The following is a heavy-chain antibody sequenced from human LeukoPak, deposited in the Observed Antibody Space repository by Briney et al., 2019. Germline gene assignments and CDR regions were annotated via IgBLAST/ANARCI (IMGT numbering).Heavy chain of an antibody. V-gene: IGHV4-31*03. D-gene: IGHD2-21*02. CDR2: IYYNGRT. CDR3: ARGCGGDCSDAFDL. J-gene: IGHJ3*01. Sequence: PSETLSLTCTVSGGSISTDGYYWNWIRQHPGKGLEWIGYIYYNGRTYYNPSLESRIVVSADMSKNQFSLKMTSMTAADTAVYYCARGCGGDCSDAFDLWGQGTMVTVSS. CDR1: GGSISTDGYY.